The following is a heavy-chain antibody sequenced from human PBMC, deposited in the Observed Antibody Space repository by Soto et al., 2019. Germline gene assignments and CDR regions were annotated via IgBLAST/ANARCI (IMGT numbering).Heavy chain of an antibody. D-gene: IGHD3-22*01. CDR2: IIPIFGTA. Sequence: GASVKVSCKASGGTFSSYAISWVRQAPGQGLEWMGGIIPIFGTANYAQKFQGRVTIIADESTSTAYMELSSLRSEDTAVYYCARVKYYYDSSGPDAFDIWGQGTMVTVSS. CDR1: GGTFSSYA. J-gene: IGHJ3*02. V-gene: IGHV1-69*13. CDR3: ARVKYYYDSSGPDAFDI.